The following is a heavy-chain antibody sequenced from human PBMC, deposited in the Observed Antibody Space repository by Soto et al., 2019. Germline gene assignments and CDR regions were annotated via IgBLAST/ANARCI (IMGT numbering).Heavy chain of an antibody. CDR1: GFTFSSYS. J-gene: IGHJ4*02. Sequence: PGGSLRLSCAASGFTFSSYSMNWVRQAPGKGLEWVSSISSSSSYIYYADSVKGRFTISRDNSKNTLYLQMNSLRAEDTAVYYCASDFSMVIVASGYWGQGTLITVSS. D-gene: IGHD5-12*01. CDR2: ISSSSSYI. V-gene: IGHV3-21*01. CDR3: ASDFSMVIVASGY.